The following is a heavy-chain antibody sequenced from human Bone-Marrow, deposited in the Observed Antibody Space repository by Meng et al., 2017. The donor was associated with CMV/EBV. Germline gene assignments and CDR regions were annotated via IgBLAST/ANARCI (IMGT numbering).Heavy chain of an antibody. Sequence: SVKVSCKASGYTFNTYGINWVRQAPGQGLEWMGGIIPIFGTANYAQKFQGRVTITTDESTSTAYMERSSLRSEDTAVYYCARTGVQNAFDIWGQGTMVTV. V-gene: IGHV1-69*05. CDR1: GYTFNTYG. J-gene: IGHJ3*02. CDR2: IIPIFGTA. CDR3: ARTGVQNAFDI. D-gene: IGHD1-1*01.